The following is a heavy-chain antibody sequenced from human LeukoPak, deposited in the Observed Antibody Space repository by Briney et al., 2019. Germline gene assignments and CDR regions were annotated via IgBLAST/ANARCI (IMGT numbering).Heavy chain of an antibody. CDR2: ISYIGST. J-gene: IGHJ3*02. CDR3: ARDLVTVAKGFDI. V-gene: IGHV4-59*11. Sequence: KTSETLSLTCAVSDDPFSSHYWTGIRQPPGKGLEWIGYISYIGSTNYTPSLKSRVTISIDTSKNQFSLKLSSATAADTAVYYCARDLVTVAKGFDIWGQGTMVSVSS. CDR1: DDPFSSHY. D-gene: IGHD4-17*01.